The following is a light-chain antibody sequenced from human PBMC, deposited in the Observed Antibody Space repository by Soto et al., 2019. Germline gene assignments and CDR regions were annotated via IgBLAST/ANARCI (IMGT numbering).Light chain of an antibody. CDR1: QFVSSR. CDR3: QQYQSLT. Sequence: DIVVTQSPATLSASPGERVTLSCRASQFVSSRLAWYQRRPGQVPRLLIYDTSTRAPGISARFSGSGSGTDFTLTITRLEPEDFAVYYCQQYQSLTFGGGTKVDIK. CDR2: DTS. J-gene: IGKJ4*01. V-gene: IGKV3-15*01.